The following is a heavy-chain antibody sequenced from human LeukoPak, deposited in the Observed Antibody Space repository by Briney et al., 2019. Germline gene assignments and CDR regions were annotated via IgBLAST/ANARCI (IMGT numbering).Heavy chain of an antibody. D-gene: IGHD3-3*01. CDR1: GFTVSNYA. J-gene: IGHJ4*02. CDR3: AKRPISGNDKSFDY. Sequence: PGGPLRLPCAASGFTVSNYAMNWARQAPGKGLEWVSTIRESRGDTYYEDSVKGRFTISRDISKNTVYLQMISLRAEDTAVYFCAKRPISGNDKSFDYWGQGTLVTVSS. CDR2: IRESRGDT. V-gene: IGHV3-23*01.